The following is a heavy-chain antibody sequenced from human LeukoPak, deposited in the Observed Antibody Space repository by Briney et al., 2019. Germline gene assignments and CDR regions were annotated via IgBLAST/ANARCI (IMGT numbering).Heavy chain of an antibody. D-gene: IGHD6-19*01. CDR3: AREYSSGWGNWFDP. J-gene: IGHJ5*02. CDR2: IYTSGST. CDR1: GGSISSYH. V-gene: IGHV4-4*07. Sequence: SETLSLTCTVSGGSISSYHWSWIRQPAGKGLEWIGRIYTSGSTNYNPSLKSRVTMSVDTSKNQFSLKLSSVTAADTAVYYCAREYSSGWGNWFDPWGQGTLVTVSS.